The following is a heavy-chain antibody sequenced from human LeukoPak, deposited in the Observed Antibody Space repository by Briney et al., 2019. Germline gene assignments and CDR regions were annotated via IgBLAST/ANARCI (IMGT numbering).Heavy chain of an antibody. CDR1: GFTVSSNY. D-gene: IGHD3-22*01. Sequence: PGGSLRLSCAAAGFTVSSNYMTWVRQGPGKGLEWVSVAYSGGSTYHADSVKGRFTISRDNSKNTLYLQMNSLRADDTAVYYCARELWSSGQGRDAFDIWGQGTMVTVSS. CDR3: ARELWSSGQGRDAFDI. J-gene: IGHJ3*02. V-gene: IGHV3-66*01. CDR2: AYSGGST.